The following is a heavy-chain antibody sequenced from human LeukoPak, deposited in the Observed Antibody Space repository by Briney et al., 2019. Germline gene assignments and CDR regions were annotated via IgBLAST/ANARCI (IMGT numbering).Heavy chain of an antibody. Sequence: ASVKVSCKVSGKPLSELAVHWVRQSPTQGLEWMGGFDPEDAETVYTQKFQGRITMTEDKSTDTAYMELSGLRSEDSAVYFCSAFARGFNRGIPVAGYFSFWGQGTLVTVSS. J-gene: IGHJ4*02. CDR2: FDPEDAET. CDR3: SAFARGFNRGIPVAGYFSF. CDR1: GKPLSELA. V-gene: IGHV1-24*01. D-gene: IGHD6-19*01.